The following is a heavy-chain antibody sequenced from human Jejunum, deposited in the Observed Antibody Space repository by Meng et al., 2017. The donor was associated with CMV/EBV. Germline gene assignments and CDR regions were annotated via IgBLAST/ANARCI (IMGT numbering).Heavy chain of an antibody. D-gene: IGHD3-3*02. V-gene: IGHV3-48*03. CDR2: ITGVTNII. CDR3: VRLDLAAFYS. CDR1: GFTFRTSE. J-gene: IGHJ5*02. Sequence: SCAASGFTFRTSEMNWVRQAPGKGLEWIAYITGVTNIIYYADSVKGRFTISRDNAKSSLYLQMNDLRAEDTAVYYCVRLDLAAFYSWGQGALVTVSS.